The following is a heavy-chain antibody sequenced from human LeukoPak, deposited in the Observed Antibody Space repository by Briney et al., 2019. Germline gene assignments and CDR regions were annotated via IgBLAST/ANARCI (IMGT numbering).Heavy chain of an antibody. Sequence: PSETLSLTCAVYGGSFSDYYWSWIRQPPGKGLEWIGYIYYSGSTNYNPSLKSRVTISVDTSRDQFSLKLSSVTAADTAVYYCARGGYYDFWTFRDFDYWGQGTLVTVSS. V-gene: IGHV4-59*01. J-gene: IGHJ4*02. CDR1: GGSFSDYY. CDR3: ARGGYYDFWTFRDFDY. CDR2: IYYSGST. D-gene: IGHD3-3*01.